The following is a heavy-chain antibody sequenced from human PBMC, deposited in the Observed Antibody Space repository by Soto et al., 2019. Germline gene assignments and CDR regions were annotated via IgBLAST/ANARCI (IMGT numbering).Heavy chain of an antibody. CDR1: GFTFSSYW. V-gene: IGHV3-7*01. CDR2: IKQDGSEK. Sequence: GGSLRLSCAASGFTFSSYWMSWVRQAPGKGLEWVANIKQDGSEKYYVDNEKGRITISRDNAKKSLYLQMNSLRAEDTTMYYGARVPPRFYDFWSGYHDAFDIWGQGTMVTVSS. CDR3: ARVPPRFYDFWSGYHDAFDI. D-gene: IGHD3-3*01. J-gene: IGHJ3*02.